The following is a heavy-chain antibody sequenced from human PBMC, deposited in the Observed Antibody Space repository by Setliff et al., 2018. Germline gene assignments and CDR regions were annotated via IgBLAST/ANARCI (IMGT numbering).Heavy chain of an antibody. D-gene: IGHD3-10*01. J-gene: IGHJ4*02. Sequence: PSETLSLTCTVSGDSISSRRNYWGWFRQPAGKELEWIGQSYTSWSTNYNPSLKSRVTISVDTSKNQFSLKLSSVTAADTATYYCARDRSYYASGSFTKWFDYWGQGALVTV. CDR2: SYTSWST. V-gene: IGHV4-61*09. CDR1: GDSISSRRNY. CDR3: ARDRSYYASGSFTKWFDY.